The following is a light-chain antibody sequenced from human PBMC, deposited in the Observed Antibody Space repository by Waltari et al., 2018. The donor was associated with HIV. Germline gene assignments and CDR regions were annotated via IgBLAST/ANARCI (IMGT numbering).Light chain of an antibody. Sequence: QMTQSPSTLSASVGDRVTITCRASESISSWLAWYQQKPGKAPKLLIYKASSLESGVLLRFSGSGSGTEFTLTVNSLQPDDFATYYCQQYNSYSWTFGQGTKVEIK. CDR1: ESISSW. CDR2: KAS. J-gene: IGKJ1*01. CDR3: QQYNSYSWT. V-gene: IGKV1-5*03.